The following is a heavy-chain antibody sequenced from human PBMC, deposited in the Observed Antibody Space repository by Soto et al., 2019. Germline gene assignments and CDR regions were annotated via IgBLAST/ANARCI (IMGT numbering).Heavy chain of an antibody. J-gene: IGHJ4*02. D-gene: IGHD3-10*01. Sequence: PSETLSLTCTVSGGSTTSDYWSWIRQPPGKGLEWLGYIFHSLGAKYNPSLGSRRTISLDTSKNQLSLSLRSVTAADTAIYFCVRDLNGSGDYWGQVTLGTVSS. CDR2: IFHSLGA. V-gene: IGHV4-59*01. CDR1: GGSTTSDY. CDR3: VRDLNGSGDY.